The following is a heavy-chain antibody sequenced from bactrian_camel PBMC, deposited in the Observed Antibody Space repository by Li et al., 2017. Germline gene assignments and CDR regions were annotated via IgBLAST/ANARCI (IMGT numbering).Heavy chain of an antibody. Sequence: QLVESGGGSVQAGGSLRLSCAVSGDTYRSYCMAWFRQVPGKEREGVAAIDSDGSTKYADSVKGRFTISKDSAKNTLYLQMNSLKPEDTAMYYCAAAAEGIYPCSRTGFSYWGQGTQVTVS. CDR1: GDTYRSYC. V-gene: IGHV3S55*01. D-gene: IGHD3*01. CDR2: IDSDGST. CDR3: AAAAEGIYPCSRTGFSY. J-gene: IGHJ6*01.